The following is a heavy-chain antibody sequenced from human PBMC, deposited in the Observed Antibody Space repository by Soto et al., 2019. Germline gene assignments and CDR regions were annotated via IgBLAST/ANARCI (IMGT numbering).Heavy chain of an antibody. CDR2: IYPGDSDT. CDR1: GYSFTSYW. D-gene: IGHD6-19*01. CDR3: ARGAPPSVSSGWLTNFDY. J-gene: IGHJ4*02. Sequence: PGESLKISCKGSGYSFTSYWIGWVRQMPGKGLEWMGIIYPGDSDTRYSPSFQGQVTISADKSISTAYLQWSSLKASDTAMHYCARGAPPSVSSGWLTNFDYWGQGALVTVSS. V-gene: IGHV5-51*01.